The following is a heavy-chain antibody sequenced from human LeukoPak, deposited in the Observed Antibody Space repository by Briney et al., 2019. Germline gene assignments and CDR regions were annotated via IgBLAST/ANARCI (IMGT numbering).Heavy chain of an antibody. CDR1: GFAFSNYW. Sequence: GGSLRLSCAASGFAFSNYWMSWVRRAPGKGLEWVANIKQDGSETYYVNSVRGRSTISRDNAKKSLYLQMNSLRAEDTAVYYCARDFWGAYRVDYFDYWGQGILVTVSS. V-gene: IGHV3-7*01. J-gene: IGHJ4*02. CDR3: ARDFWGAYRVDYFDY. D-gene: IGHD3-3*01. CDR2: IKQDGSET.